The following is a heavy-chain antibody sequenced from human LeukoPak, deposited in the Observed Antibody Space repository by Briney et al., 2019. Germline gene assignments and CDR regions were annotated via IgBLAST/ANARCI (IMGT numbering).Heavy chain of an antibody. J-gene: IGHJ4*02. V-gene: IGHV3-23*01. CDR3: AKVGPRDGYREYYFDY. D-gene: IGHD5-24*01. CDR1: GFTFSSSA. Sequence: GGSLRLSCAASGFTFSSSAMSWVRQAPGKGLEWVSAISNNGGYTYYADSVQGRFTISRDNSKSTLCLQMNSLRAEDTAEYYCAKVGPRDGYREYYFDYWGQGTLVTVSS. CDR2: ISNNGGYT.